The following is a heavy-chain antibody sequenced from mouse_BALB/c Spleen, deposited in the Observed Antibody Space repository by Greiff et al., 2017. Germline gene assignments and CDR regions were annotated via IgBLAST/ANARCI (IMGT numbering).Heavy chain of an antibody. V-gene: IGHV1-69*02. D-gene: IGHD2-1*01. CDR3: ARGGNYQAY. CDR1: GYTFTSYW. Sequence: QVQLQQPGAELVRPGASVKLSCKASGYTFTSYWINWVKQRPGQGLEWIGNIYPSDSYTNYNQKFKDKATLTVDKSSSTAYMELRSLTSEDTAVYYCARGGNYQAYWGQGTLVTVSA. J-gene: IGHJ3*01. CDR2: IYPSDSYT.